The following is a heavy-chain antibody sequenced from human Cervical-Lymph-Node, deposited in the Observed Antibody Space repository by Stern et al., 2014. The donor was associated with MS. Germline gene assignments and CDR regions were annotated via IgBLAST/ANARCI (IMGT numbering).Heavy chain of an antibody. Sequence: QVQLVQSGAEVKKPGSSVKVSCQASGGTLISYPISWVRQSPGQGLELLGGIMPFVGTSNYAHKFQGRVTITADESTTTIYMELRSLKSEDTAVYYCARHLGSHESGWFDPWGQGTLVTVSS. V-gene: IGHV1-69*01. CDR1: GGTLISYP. J-gene: IGHJ5*02. CDR2: IMPFVGTS. D-gene: IGHD1-26*01. CDR3: ARHLGSHESGWFDP.